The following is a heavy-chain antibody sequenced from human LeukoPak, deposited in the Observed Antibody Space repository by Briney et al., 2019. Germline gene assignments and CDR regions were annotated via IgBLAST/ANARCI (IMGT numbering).Heavy chain of an antibody. Sequence: PGGSLRLSCAVSGFTFSTKSMNGVRQAPGKGVEWVSYMTAESGTTYYADSVKGRFTISRDNAKNSLYLQMNSLRDEDPAVYYCASRDYFDYWGQGTLVTVSS. CDR3: ASRDYFDY. J-gene: IGHJ4*02. V-gene: IGHV3-48*02. CDR2: MTAESGTT. CDR1: GFTFSTKS.